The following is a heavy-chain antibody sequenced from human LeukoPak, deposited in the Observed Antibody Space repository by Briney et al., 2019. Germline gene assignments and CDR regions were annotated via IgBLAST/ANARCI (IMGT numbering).Heavy chain of an antibody. CDR3: AKEGYYGSGSYSDY. CDR1: GFTFSSYA. D-gene: IGHD3-10*01. CDR2: ISGSGGST. J-gene: IGHJ4*02. Sequence: GGSLRLSCEASGFTFSSYAMSWVRQAPGKGLEWVSAISGSGGSTYYADSVKGRFTISRDNSKNTLYLQMNSLRAEDTAVYYCAKEGYYGSGSYSDYWGQGTLVTVSS. V-gene: IGHV3-23*01.